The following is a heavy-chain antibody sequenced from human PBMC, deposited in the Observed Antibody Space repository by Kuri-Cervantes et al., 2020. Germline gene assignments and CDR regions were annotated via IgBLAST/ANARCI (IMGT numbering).Heavy chain of an antibody. J-gene: IGHJ5*02. CDR1: GFTFSSYG. CDR3: ARTRAITIFGVVIRRWFDP. Sequence: GESLKISCAASGFTFSSYGVHWIRQAPGKGLEWVAAIAYDGSAEYYVDSLKGRFTISRDNSKNSLYLQMNSLRDEDTAVYYCARTRAITIFGVVIRRWFDPWGQGTLVTVSS. V-gene: IGHV3-30*03. D-gene: IGHD3-3*01. CDR2: IAYDGSAE.